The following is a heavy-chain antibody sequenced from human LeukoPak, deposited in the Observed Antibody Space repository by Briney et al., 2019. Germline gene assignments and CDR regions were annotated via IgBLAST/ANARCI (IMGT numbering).Heavy chain of an antibody. J-gene: IGHJ3*02. V-gene: IGHV3-30*18. CDR1: GFTFSSYG. CDR2: ISYDGSNK. D-gene: IGHD3-10*01. Sequence: GGSLRLSCAASGFTFSSYGMHWVRQAPGKGLEWVAVISYDGSNKYYADSVKGRFTISRDNSKNTLYLQMNRLRAEDTAAYSCAKDMNAYGTGSPSAISGQGTTATASS. CDR3: AKDMNAYGTGSPSAI.